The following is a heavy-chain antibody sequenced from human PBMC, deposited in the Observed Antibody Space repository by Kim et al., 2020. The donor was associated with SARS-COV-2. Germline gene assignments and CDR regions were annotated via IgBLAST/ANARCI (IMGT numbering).Heavy chain of an antibody. CDR1: GFTFSNNW. CDR3: ARGTRGDY. Sequence: GGSLRLSCAASGFTFSNNWMSWARQAPGKGLEWVANIKQDGSDKAYVGSVKGRFTVSRDNAKNSLYLQMDSLRAEDTAIYYCARGTRGDYWGHGTLVTVS. D-gene: IGHD3-3*01. V-gene: IGHV3-7*05. CDR2: IKQDGSDK. J-gene: IGHJ4*01.